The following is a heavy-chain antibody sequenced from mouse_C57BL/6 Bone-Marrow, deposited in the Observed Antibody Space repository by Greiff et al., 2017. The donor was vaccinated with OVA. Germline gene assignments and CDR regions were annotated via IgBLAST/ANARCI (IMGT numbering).Heavy chain of an antibody. CDR3: ARWRLYYYGSSYAY. J-gene: IGHJ2*01. V-gene: IGHV1-64*01. CDR2: IHPNSGST. D-gene: IGHD1-1*01. CDR1: GYTFTSYW. Sequence: QVQLQQPGAELVKPGASVKLSCKASGYTFTSYWMHWVKQRPGQGLEWIGMIHPNSGSTNYNEKFKSKATLTVDKSSSTPYLQLSSLTSEDSAVYYCARWRLYYYGSSYAYWGQGTTLTVSS.